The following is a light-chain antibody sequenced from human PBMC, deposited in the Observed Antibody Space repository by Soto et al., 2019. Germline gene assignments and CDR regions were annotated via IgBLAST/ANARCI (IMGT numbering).Light chain of an antibody. CDR3: QHYTTLPPWT. CDR1: QSISNT. V-gene: IGKV3-15*01. CDR2: GAS. Sequence: IMLSQSPAAVSVKTWERESKCCRASQSISNTLAWFQQKPGQGPRLLIYGASTRATGIPARFIGSGSETEFTLTISCLQSEDFAVYYCQHYTTLPPWTSAQG. J-gene: IGKJ1*01.